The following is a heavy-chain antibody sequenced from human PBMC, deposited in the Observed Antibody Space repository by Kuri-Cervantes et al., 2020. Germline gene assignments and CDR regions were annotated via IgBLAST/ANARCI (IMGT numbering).Heavy chain of an antibody. CDR3: ARDAPYYEAYYFDY. J-gene: IGHJ4*02. CDR1: GFTFSNYA. V-gene: IGHV3-30-3*01. CDR2: ISYDGSNK. D-gene: IGHD3-3*01. Sequence: GGSLRLSCAASGFTFSNYAMHWVRQAPGKGLEWVAVISYDGSNKYYADSVKGRFTISRDNSKNTLYLQMNSLRAEDTAVYYCARDAPYYEAYYFDYWGQGTLVTVSS.